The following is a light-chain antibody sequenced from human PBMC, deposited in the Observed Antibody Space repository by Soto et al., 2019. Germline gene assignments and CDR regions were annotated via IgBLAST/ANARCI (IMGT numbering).Light chain of an antibody. CDR2: GAS. Sequence: EIVMTQSPATLSVSPGERATLSCRASQSVSNNLAWYQQKPGQAPRLLIYGASTRATGIPARFSGSGSGTEFTLTISRLQSEDFAVYYCQQYNNWPHPFGQGTKLEIK. V-gene: IGKV3-15*01. CDR3: QQYNNWPHP. J-gene: IGKJ2*01. CDR1: QSVSNN.